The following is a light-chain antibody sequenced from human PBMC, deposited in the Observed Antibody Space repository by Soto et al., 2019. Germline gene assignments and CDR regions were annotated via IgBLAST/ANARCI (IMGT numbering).Light chain of an antibody. CDR2: AGS. J-gene: IGKJ1*01. CDR1: QSIGNS. Sequence: DIQLTQSPFILSASVGDSITISCRASQSIGNSLAWYQQKPGKAPKVLIYAGSSLDSGVPSRFSAGGFGTEFTLRVNSLQPDDVATYYCQHYNRYSGTFGQGTKVEV. V-gene: IGKV1-5*01. CDR3: QHYNRYSGT.